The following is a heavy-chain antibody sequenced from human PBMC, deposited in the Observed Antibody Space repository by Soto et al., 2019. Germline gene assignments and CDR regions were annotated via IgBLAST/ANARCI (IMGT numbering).Heavy chain of an antibody. J-gene: IGHJ4*02. Sequence: GGSLRLSCAASGFTFSSYVMHWVRQAPGKGLEWVAVISYDGSNKYYADSVKGRFTISRDNSKTTLYLQMNSLRAEDTAVYYCAGGYGTYYFDYWGQGTLVTVSS. D-gene: IGHD1-1*01. V-gene: IGHV3-30-3*01. CDR3: AGGYGTYYFDY. CDR1: GFTFSSYV. CDR2: ISYDGSNK.